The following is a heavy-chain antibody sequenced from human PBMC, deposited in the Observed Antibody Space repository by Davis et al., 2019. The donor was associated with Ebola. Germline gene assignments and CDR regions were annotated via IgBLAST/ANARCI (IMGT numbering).Heavy chain of an antibody. Sequence: SVKVSCKASGGTFSSYAISWVRRAPGQGLEWMGGIIPIFGTANYAQKFQGRVTITADESTSTAYMELSSLRSADTAVYYCARVIGLRFLEWSTFDYWGQGTLVTVSS. CDR2: IIPIFGTA. V-gene: IGHV1-69*13. CDR3: ARVIGLRFLEWSTFDY. J-gene: IGHJ4*02. CDR1: GGTFSSYA. D-gene: IGHD3-3*01.